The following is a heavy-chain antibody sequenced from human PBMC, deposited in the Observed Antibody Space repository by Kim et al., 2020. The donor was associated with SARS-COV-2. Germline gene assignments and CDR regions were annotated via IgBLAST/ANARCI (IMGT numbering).Heavy chain of an antibody. D-gene: IGHD5-12*01. CDR1: GFTFSSYG. CDR3: ASLEMATITPDY. J-gene: IGHJ4*02. Sequence: GGSLRLSCAASGFTFSSYGMHWVRQAPGKGLEWVAVIWYDGSNKYYADSVKGRFTISRDNSKNTLYLQMNSLRAEDTAVYYCASLEMATITPDYWGQGTLVTVSS. V-gene: IGHV3-33*01. CDR2: IWYDGSNK.